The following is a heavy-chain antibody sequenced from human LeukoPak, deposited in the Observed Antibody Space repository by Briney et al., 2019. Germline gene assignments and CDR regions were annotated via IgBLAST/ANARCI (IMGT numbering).Heavy chain of an antibody. CDR2: ISYDGSNK. V-gene: IGHV3-30*18. D-gene: IGHD6-19*01. CDR3: AKEAVAENYYYYYMDG. Sequence: GGSLRLSCAASGFTFSSHAMSWVRQAPGKGLEWVAVISYDGSNKYYADSVKGRFTISRDNSKNTLYLQMNSLRAEDTAVYYCAKEAVAENYYYYYMDGWGKGTTVTVSS. J-gene: IGHJ6*03. CDR1: GFTFSSHA.